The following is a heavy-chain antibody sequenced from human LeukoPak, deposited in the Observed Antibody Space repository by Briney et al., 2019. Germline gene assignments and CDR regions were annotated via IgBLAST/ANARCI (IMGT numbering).Heavy chain of an antibody. V-gene: IGHV1-46*01. Sequence: ASVKVSCKASGYTFTSYYMHWVRQAPGQGLKWMGIINPSGGSTSYAQKFQGRVTMTRDMSTSTVYMELSSLRSEDTAVYYCARGGGYISMLGNYYFDYWGQGTLVTVSS. CDR2: INPSGGST. CDR1: GYTFTSYY. J-gene: IGHJ4*02. D-gene: IGHD6-13*01. CDR3: ARGGGYISMLGNYYFDY.